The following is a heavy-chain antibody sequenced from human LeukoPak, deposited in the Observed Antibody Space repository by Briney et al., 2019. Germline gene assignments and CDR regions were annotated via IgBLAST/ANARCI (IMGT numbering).Heavy chain of an antibody. CDR3: ARDQGYYDSSGPIDY. J-gene: IGHJ4*02. Sequence: GGSLRLSCAASGFTFSSYSMNWVRQAPGKVLEWVSSISSSSSYIYYADSVKGRFTISRDNAKNSLYLQLNSLRAEDTAVYYCARDQGYYDSSGPIDYWGQGTLVTVSS. V-gene: IGHV3-21*01. D-gene: IGHD3-22*01. CDR1: GFTFSSYS. CDR2: ISSSSSYI.